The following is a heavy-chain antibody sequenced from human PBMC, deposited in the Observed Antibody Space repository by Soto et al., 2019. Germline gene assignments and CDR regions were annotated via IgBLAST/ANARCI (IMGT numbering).Heavy chain of an antibody. V-gene: IGHV3-53*01. J-gene: IGHJ4*02. CDR3: ARDSRYCSSTSCFRAHFDY. Sequence: EVQLVESGGGLIQPGGSLRLSCAASGFTVRSNYMSWVRQAPGKGLEWVSVIYSGGSTYYADSVKGRFTISRDNSKNTLYLQMNSLRAEDTAVYYCARDSRYCSSTSCFRAHFDYWGQGTLVTVSS. D-gene: IGHD2-2*01. CDR2: IYSGGST. CDR1: GFTVRSNY.